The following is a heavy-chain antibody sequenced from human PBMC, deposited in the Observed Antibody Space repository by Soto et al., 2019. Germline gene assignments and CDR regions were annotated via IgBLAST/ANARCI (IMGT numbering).Heavy chain of an antibody. Sequence: QVQLVESGGGVVQPGRSLRLSCAASGFTFSSYGMHWVRQAPGKGLEWVAVIWFDGSNKYYADSVKGRFTISRDNSTNTLYMQMNSLRAEDTALYYCARASGPFDYWGQGTLVTVSS. J-gene: IGHJ4*02. CDR3: ARASGPFDY. CDR2: IWFDGSNK. V-gene: IGHV3-33*01. CDR1: GFTFSSYG.